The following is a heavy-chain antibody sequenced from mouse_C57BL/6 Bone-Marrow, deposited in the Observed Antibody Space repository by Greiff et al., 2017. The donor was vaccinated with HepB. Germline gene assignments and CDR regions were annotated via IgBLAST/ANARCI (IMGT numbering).Heavy chain of an antibody. Sequence: QVQLQQSDAELVKPGASVKISCKVSGYTFTDHTIHWMKQRPEQGLEWIGYIYPRDGSTKHNEKFKGKATLTADKSSSTAYMQLNSLTSEDSAVYFCASSSYYGYDGYAMDYWGQGTSVTVSS. CDR2: IYPRDGST. CDR3: ASSSYYGYDGYAMDY. CDR1: GYTFTDHT. V-gene: IGHV1-78*01. J-gene: IGHJ4*01. D-gene: IGHD2-2*01.